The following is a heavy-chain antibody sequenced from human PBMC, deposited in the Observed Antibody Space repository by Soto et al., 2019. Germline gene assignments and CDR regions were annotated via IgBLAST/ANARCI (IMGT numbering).Heavy chain of an antibody. D-gene: IGHD2-15*01. J-gene: IGHJ3*02. CDR3: ATPIVSHDPRAFDI. CDR2: ISYDGSNK. V-gene: IGHV3-30*03. Sequence: QVQLVESGGGVVQPGRSLRLSCAASGFTFSSYGMHWVRQAPGKGLEWVAVISYDGSNKYYADSVKGRFTISRDNSKNTLYLQMNSLRAEDTAVYYCATPIVSHDPRAFDIWGQGTMVTVSS. CDR1: GFTFSSYG.